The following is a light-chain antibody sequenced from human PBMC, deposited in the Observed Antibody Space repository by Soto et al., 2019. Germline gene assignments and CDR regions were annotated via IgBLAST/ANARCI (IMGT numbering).Light chain of an antibody. J-gene: IGKJ5*01. V-gene: IGKV3D-7*01. CDR3: QQDYNLPIT. Sequence: SQSPATLSLSTGERATLSCRASQSVSSSYLAWYQQKPGQAPRLLIYGASTRATGIPARFSGSGRGSGTDFTLTISSLQPEDFAVYYCQQDYNLPITFGQGTRLAI. CDR1: QSVSSSY. CDR2: GAS.